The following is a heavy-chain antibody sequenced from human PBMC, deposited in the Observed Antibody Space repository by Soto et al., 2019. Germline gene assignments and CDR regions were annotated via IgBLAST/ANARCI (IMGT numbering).Heavy chain of an antibody. CDR3: ARGRSFRPTSPFRPQFGGSCFDP. V-gene: IGHV4-34*01. CDR1: GGSFSGYY. Sequence: SETLSLTCAVYGGSFSGYYWNWIRQPPGKGLEWIGEISQSGSTNYNPSLKGRVTISVDTSKNQFSLKLSSFTAADASVYYCARGRSFRPTSPFRPQFGGSCFDPSGPGTLVTVSS. CDR2: ISQSGST. D-gene: IGHD3-10*01. J-gene: IGHJ5*02.